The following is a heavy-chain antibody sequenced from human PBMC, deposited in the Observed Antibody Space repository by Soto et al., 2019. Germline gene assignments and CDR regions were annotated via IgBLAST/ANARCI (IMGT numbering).Heavy chain of an antibody. CDR2: ISGSGGST. CDR3: AKDPFSSGWYRFRWFDP. CDR1: GFTFSSYA. V-gene: IGHV3-23*01. Sequence: EVQLLESGGGLVQPGGSLRLSCAASGFTFSSYAMSWVRQAPGKGLEWVSAISGSGGSTYYADSVKGRFTISRDNSKNTLYLQMNRLRAEDTAVYYCAKDPFSSGWYRFRWFDPWGQGTLVTVSS. J-gene: IGHJ5*02. D-gene: IGHD6-19*01.